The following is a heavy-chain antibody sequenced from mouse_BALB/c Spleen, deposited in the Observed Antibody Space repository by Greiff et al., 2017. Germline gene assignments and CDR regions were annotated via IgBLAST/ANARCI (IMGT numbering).Heavy chain of an antibody. CDR2: ISYSGST. CDR3: AGTTVVGGAMDY. Sequence: EVKLMESGPSLVKPSQTLSLTCSVTGDSITSGYWNWIRKFPGNKLEYMGYISYSGSTYYNPSLKSRISITRDTSKNQYYLQLNSVTTEDTATYYCAGTTVVGGAMDYWGQGTSVTVSS. V-gene: IGHV3-8*02. CDR1: GDSITSGY. J-gene: IGHJ4*01. D-gene: IGHD1-1*01.